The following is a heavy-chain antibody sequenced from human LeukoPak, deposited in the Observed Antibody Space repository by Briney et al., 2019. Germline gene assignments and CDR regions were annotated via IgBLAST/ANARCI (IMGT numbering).Heavy chain of an antibody. Sequence: GGSLRLSCAASGFTFNTYAMHWVRQAPGKGLEWVAFIRYDGSNECYADSVKGRFTISRDNSKNTLYLQMNSLRPEDTAVYYCAKEGYYYLDVWGKGTTVTISS. CDR3: AKEGYYYLDV. CDR2: IRYDGSNE. CDR1: GFTFNTYA. V-gene: IGHV3-30*02. J-gene: IGHJ6*03.